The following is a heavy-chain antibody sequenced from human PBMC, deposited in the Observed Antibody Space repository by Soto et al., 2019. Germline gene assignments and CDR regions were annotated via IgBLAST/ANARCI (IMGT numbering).Heavy chain of an antibody. D-gene: IGHD2-15*01. Sequence: ASVKVSCKASGYTFTSYDINWVRQATGQGLEWMGWMNPNSGNTGYAQKFQGRVTMTRNTPISTAYMELSSLRSEDTAVYYCAGGGGEGVAATYYYYCYMDVWGKGTTVTVSS. V-gene: IGHV1-8*01. CDR2: MNPNSGNT. CDR3: AGGGGEGVAATYYYYCYMDV. J-gene: IGHJ6*03. CDR1: GYTFTSYD.